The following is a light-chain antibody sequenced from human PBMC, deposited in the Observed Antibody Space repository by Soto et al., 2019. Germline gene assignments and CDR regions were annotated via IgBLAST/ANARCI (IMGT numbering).Light chain of an antibody. CDR1: HSVNSH. J-gene: IGKJ5*01. V-gene: IGKV3-15*01. CDR2: GAS. CDR3: QQYKNWPL. Sequence: MTQSPATLSVSPGERVTLSCRTSHSVNSHVAWYQQKPGQAPRLLLYGASTRATGIPVRSSGSGFGTEFTLTISSLQSEDCAVYYCQQYKNWPLFGQGTRLEIK.